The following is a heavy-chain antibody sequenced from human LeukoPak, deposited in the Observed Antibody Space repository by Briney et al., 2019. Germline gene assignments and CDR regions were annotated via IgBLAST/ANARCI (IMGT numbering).Heavy chain of an antibody. J-gene: IGHJ4*02. Sequence: VSCKASGGTFSSYAISWVRQAPGQGLEWMGWISAYNGNTNYAQKLQGRVTMTTDTSTSTAYMELRSLRSDDTAVYYCARVDFWSGYPDYWGQGTLVTVSS. CDR1: GGTFSSYA. D-gene: IGHD3-3*01. V-gene: IGHV1-18*01. CDR3: ARVDFWSGYPDY. CDR2: ISAYNGNT.